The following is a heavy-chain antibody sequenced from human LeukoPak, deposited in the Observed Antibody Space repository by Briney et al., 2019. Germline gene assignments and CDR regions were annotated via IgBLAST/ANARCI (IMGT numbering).Heavy chain of an antibody. CDR3: AKFSRFGYGY. D-gene: IGHD5-18*01. J-gene: IGHJ4*02. CDR1: GFTFSSYG. Sequence: GGSLRLSCSASGFTFSSYGMSWVRQAPGKGLEWVSAISGSGGSTYYADSVKGRFTISRDNSKNTLYLQMNGLRAEDTAVYYCAKFSRFGYGYWGQGTLVTVSS. CDR2: ISGSGGST. V-gene: IGHV3-23*01.